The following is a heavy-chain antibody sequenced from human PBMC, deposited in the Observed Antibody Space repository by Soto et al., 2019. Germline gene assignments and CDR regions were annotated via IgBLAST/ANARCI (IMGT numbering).Heavy chain of an antibody. CDR3: TTDPPPYSSGWYGDAFDI. CDR1: GFTFSNAW. CDR2: IKSKTDGGTT. J-gene: IGHJ3*02. Sequence: EVQLVESGGGLVKPGGSLRLSCAASGFTFSNAWMSWVRQAPGKGLEWVGRIKSKTDGGTTDYAAPEKGRFTISRDDSKNTLYLQMNSLKTEDTAVYYCTTDPPPYSSGWYGDAFDIWGQGTMVTVSS. D-gene: IGHD6-19*01. V-gene: IGHV3-15*01.